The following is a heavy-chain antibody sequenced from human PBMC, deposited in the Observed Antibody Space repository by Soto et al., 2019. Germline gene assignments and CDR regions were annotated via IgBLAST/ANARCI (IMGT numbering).Heavy chain of an antibody. CDR3: ARASRDGAGYRPFDM. CDR2: IWYDGSKQ. CDR1: GFPFKTYG. V-gene: IGHV3-33*01. D-gene: IGHD3-9*01. Sequence: QGQLVESGGGVVQPGKSLRLSCAASGFPFKTYGMHWVRQAPGKGLEWLAAIWYDGSKQYYGDSVEGRFTISRDNSKTTLYLEMDSLRVGDTAIYYCARASRDGAGYRPFDMWGQGTLVTLSS. J-gene: IGHJ4*02.